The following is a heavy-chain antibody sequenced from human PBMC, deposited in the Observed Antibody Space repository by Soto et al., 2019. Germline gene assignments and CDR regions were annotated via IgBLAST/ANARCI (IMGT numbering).Heavy chain of an antibody. CDR1: GGTFSSYA. J-gene: IGHJ2*01. CDR2: IIPIFGTA. D-gene: IGHD3-10*01. V-gene: IGHV1-69*01. Sequence: QVQLVQSGAEVKKPGSSVKVSCKASGGTFSSYAISWVRQAPGQGREWMGGIIPIFGTANYAQKFQGRVTITTDESRSTAYMELSSLRSEDTAVYYCARVATMVRGGDDWYFDLWGRGTLVTVSS. CDR3: ARVATMVRGGDDWYFDL.